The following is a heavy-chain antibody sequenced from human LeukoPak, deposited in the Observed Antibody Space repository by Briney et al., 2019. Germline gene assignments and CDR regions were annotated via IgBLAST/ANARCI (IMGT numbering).Heavy chain of an antibody. CDR2: IYTSGST. CDR3: ARLYYYGSDRGNDPDY. Sequence: PSETLSLTCTVSGGSISSGSYYWRWIRQPAGKGLEWIGRIYTSGSTNYNPSLKSRVTISVDTSKNQFSLKLSSVTAADTAVYYCARLYYYGSDRGNDPDYWGQGNPGHRLF. CDR1: GGSISSGSYY. J-gene: IGHJ4*02. V-gene: IGHV4-61*02. D-gene: IGHD3-10*01.